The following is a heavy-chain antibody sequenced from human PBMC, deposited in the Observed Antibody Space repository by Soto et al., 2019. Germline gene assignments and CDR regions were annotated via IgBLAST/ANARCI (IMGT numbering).Heavy chain of an antibody. CDR3: ARDRLDIVVVPAAIYYYYGMDV. Sequence: ASVKVSCKVSGYTLTELSMHWVRQAPGKGLEWMGGFDPEDGETIYAQEFQGRVTMTEDTSTDTAYMELSRLRSEDTAVYYCARDRLDIVVVPAAIYYYYGMDVWGQGTTVTVSS. CDR2: FDPEDGET. J-gene: IGHJ6*02. D-gene: IGHD2-2*01. CDR1: GYTLTELS. V-gene: IGHV1-24*01.